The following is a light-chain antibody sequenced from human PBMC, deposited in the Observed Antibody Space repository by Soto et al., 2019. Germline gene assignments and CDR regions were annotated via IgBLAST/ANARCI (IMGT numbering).Light chain of an antibody. CDR2: AAS. J-gene: IGKJ4*01. Sequence: DIQMTQSPSSLSASVGDRVTITCRASQGISTYLNWYQQKPGKAPKLLIYAASSLQSGVPSRFSGSGSETDFTLTISSLQPEDFATYYCQQYNSYSLTFGGGTKVDIK. CDR1: QGISTY. V-gene: IGKV1-39*01. CDR3: QQYNSYSLT.